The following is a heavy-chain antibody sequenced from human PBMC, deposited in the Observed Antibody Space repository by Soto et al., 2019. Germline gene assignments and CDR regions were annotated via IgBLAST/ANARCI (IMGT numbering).Heavy chain of an antibody. CDR3: IHDGKLGYTGYDRFDY. D-gene: IGHD5-12*01. J-gene: IGHJ4*02. CDR1: GFSLITNEVV. CDR2: IYWNDDA. V-gene: IGHV2-5*01. Sequence: SGPTLVNPTQTLTLTCTFSGFSLITNEVVVGWIRQPPGKALEWLALIYWNDDARYSPSLKNRLTITKDTSKNQVVLTMTNMDPVDTATYYCIHDGKLGYTGYDRFDYWGQGILVTVSS.